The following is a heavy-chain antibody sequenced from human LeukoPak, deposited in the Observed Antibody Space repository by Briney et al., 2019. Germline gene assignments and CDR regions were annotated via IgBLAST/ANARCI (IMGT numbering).Heavy chain of an antibody. V-gene: IGHV4-39*07. D-gene: IGHD1-26*01. J-gene: IGHJ6*03. CDR3: ARGLEVRARVGYHYYMDV. Sequence: PSETLSLTCTVSGDSISSSSFFWGWIRQPPGKGLEWIGAVYSESTYYNPSLKSRVSISVDTSKNQFSLTMSSVTAADTAVYFCARGLEVRARVGYHYYMDVRGKGTTVTVSS. CDR2: VYSEST. CDR1: GDSISSSSFF.